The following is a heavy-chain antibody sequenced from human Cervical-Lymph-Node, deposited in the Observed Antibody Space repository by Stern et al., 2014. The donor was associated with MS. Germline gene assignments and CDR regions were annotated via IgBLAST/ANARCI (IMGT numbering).Heavy chain of an antibody. CDR3: ARGDYGDYNWFDP. V-gene: IGHV1-69*09. Sequence: VQLVESGAEVKKPGSSVNVSCKASGGTFRGYGITLVRQAPGQGLEWMGRLIPLVGVARYAPRFQGRVTITADKSMTTGYMELSSLTSDDTAVYYCARGDYGDYNWFDPWGLGTLVTVSS. CDR1: GGTFRGYG. CDR2: LIPLVGVA. D-gene: IGHD4-17*01. J-gene: IGHJ5*02.